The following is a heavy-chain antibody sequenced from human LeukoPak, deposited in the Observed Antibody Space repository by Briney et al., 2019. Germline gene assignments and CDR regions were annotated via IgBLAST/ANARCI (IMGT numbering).Heavy chain of an antibody. V-gene: IGHV3-33*01. CDR2: IWYDGSHK. Sequence: GRSLRLSCAASGFTFSSSGMHWVRQAPGKGLEWVALIWYDGSHKYYADSVKGQFTISRDNSKNTLYLQMNSLRAEDTAVYYCARDLGYSSSWIDYWGQGTLVPVSS. D-gene: IGHD6-13*01. J-gene: IGHJ4*02. CDR1: GFTFSSSG. CDR3: ARDLGYSSSWIDY.